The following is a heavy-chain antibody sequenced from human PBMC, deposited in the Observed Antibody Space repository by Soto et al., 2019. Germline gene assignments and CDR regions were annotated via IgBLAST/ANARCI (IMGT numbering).Heavy chain of an antibody. CDR1: GFTFSGYW. Sequence: SLRLSCAASGFTFSGYWMHWVRQVPGKGLVWVSRIDGDASITTYADSVKGRFTISRDNAKNSLYLQMNSLRVEDTAVYYCATLDTAEIQTAAYWGQGTLVTVSS. CDR3: ATLDTAEIQTAAY. J-gene: IGHJ4*02. D-gene: IGHD2-15*01. V-gene: IGHV3-74*03. CDR2: IDGDASIT.